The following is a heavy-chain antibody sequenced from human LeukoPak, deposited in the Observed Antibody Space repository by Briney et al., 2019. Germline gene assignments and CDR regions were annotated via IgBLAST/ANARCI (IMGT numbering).Heavy chain of an antibody. CDR1: GGSIRSSDFY. J-gene: IGHJ2*01. D-gene: IGHD5-12*01. V-gene: IGHV4-30-4*01. CDR2: IYYSGST. Sequence: SETLSLTCTVSGGSIRSSDFYWSWIRQPPGKGLEWIGYIYYSGSTYYNPSLKSRVTISVDTSKNQFSLKLSSVTAADTAVYYCAREVLDIVATDKYFDLWGRGTLVTVSS. CDR3: AREVLDIVATDKYFDL.